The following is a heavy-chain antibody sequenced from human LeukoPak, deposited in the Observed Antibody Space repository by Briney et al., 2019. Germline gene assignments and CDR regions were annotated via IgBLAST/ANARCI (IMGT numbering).Heavy chain of an antibody. CDR1: GGSLSSYY. V-gene: IGHV4-59*08. J-gene: IGHJ6*02. CDR2: MFYSGST. D-gene: IGHD4-11*01. CDR3: ARHFATVTPYYYFGLDV. Sequence: SQTLSLTCSVSGGSLSSYYWSWIRQPPGKGLEWIGHMFYSGSTKYNPSLKSRITISVDTSKNLFSLKVFSVTAADTAVYYCARHFATVTPYYYFGLDVWGQGTTVTVSS.